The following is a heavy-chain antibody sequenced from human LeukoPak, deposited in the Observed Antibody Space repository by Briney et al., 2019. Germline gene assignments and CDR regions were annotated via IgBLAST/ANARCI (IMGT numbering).Heavy chain of an antibody. J-gene: IGHJ3*02. D-gene: IGHD3-22*01. V-gene: IGHV1-69*05. Sequence: SVKVSCKASGGTFSSYAISWVRQAPGQGLEWKGGSIPIFGTANYAQKFQGRVTITTGESTSTAYMELSSLRSEDTAVYYCARDTEIVTGAFDIWGQGTMVTVSS. CDR3: ARDTEIVTGAFDI. CDR2: SIPIFGTA. CDR1: GGTFSSYA.